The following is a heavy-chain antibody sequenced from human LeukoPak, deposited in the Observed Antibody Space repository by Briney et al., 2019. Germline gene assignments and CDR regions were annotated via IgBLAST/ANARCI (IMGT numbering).Heavy chain of an antibody. D-gene: IGHD3-10*01. CDR2: IYYSGST. CDR1: GGSISSYY. V-gene: IGHV4-59*01. Sequence: SETLSLTCTVSGGSISSYYWSWIRQPPGKGLEWIGYIYYSGSTNYNPSLKSRVTISVDTSKNQFSLKLSSVTAADTAVYYCARGVYYYGSGSYGYFDYWGQGTLVTVSS. CDR3: ARGVYYYGSGSYGYFDY. J-gene: IGHJ4*02.